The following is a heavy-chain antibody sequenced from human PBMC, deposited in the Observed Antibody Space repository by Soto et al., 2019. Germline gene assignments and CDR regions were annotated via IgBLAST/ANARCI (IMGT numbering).Heavy chain of an antibody. CDR3: ARDRAPRAWSYLDL. J-gene: IGHJ4*02. Sequence: GASVKVSCKAFGGSFSDYAISWVRQAPGQGLEWMGGIIPIFGTPNYAQKFQDRVTFTAHESTNTAYMELSRLTSEDTAVYYCARDRAPRAWSYLDLWGQGTQVTVSS. CDR2: IIPIFGTP. D-gene: IGHD2-15*01. V-gene: IGHV1-69*13. CDR1: GGSFSDYA.